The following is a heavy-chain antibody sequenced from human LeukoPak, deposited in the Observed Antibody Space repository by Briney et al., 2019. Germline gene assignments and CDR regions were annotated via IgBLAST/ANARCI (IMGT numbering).Heavy chain of an antibody. CDR3: ARRPPTADNRAFDI. Sequence: SETLSLTCAVYGGSFSGYYWSWIRQPPGKGLEWVGEINHSGSTNYNPSLKSRVTISVDTSKNQFSLKLSSVTAADTAVYYCARRPPTADNRAFDIWGQGTMVTVSS. V-gene: IGHV4-34*01. CDR2: INHSGST. CDR1: GGSFSGYY. D-gene: IGHD1-14*01. J-gene: IGHJ3*02.